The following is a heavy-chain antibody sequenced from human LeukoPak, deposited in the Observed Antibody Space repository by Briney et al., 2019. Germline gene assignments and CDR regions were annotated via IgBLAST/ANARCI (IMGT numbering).Heavy chain of an antibody. CDR3: ARDGGYCSGGSCPKLDY. J-gene: IGHJ4*02. V-gene: IGHV3-30*19. D-gene: IGHD2-15*01. CDR1: GFTFSSYG. CDR2: ISYDGSNK. Sequence: GGSLRLSCAASGFTFSSYGMHWVRQAPGKGLEWVAVISYDGSNKYYADSVKGRFTISRDNSKNTLYLQMNSLRAEDTAVYYCARDGGYCSGGSCPKLDYWGQGTLVTVSS.